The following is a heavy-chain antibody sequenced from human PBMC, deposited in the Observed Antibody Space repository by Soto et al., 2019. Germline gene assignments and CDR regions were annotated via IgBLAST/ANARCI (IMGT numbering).Heavy chain of an antibody. J-gene: IGHJ6*02. CDR2: IYYSGST. CDR3: ARELPQRQGRNMDV. D-gene: IGHD1-1*01. V-gene: IGHV4-39*07. Sequence: PSETLSLTCTVSGGSISSSSYYWGWIRQPPGKGLEWIGSIYYSGSTYYNPSLKSRVSMSVDTSKNQFSLNLSSVTAADTAVYYCARELPQRQGRNMDVWGQGTTVTVSS. CDR1: GGSISSSSYY.